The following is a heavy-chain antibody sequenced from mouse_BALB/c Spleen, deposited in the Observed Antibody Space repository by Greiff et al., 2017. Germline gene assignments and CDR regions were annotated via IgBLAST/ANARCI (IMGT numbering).Heavy chain of an antibody. CDR3: ARGNDYDPFAY. CDR2: IWSGGST. CDR1: GFSLTSYG. V-gene: IGHV2-2*02. D-gene: IGHD2-4*01. J-gene: IGHJ3*01. Sequence: QVQLKESGPGLVQPSQSLSITCTVSGFSLTSYGVHWVRQSPGKGLEWLGVIWSGGSTDYNAAFISRLSISKDNSKSQVFFKMNSLQANDTAIYYCARGNDYDPFAYWGQGTLVNVSA.